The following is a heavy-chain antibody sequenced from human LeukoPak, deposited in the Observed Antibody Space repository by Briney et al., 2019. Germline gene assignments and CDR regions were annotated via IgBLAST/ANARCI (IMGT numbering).Heavy chain of an antibody. CDR3: ARGGGSHEYYFDY. J-gene: IGHJ4*02. D-gene: IGHD3-16*01. CDR2: IYYSGST. Sequence: PSETLSLTCTVSGGSISSYYWSWIRQPPGKGLEWIGYIYYSGSTNYNPSLKSRVTISVDTSKNQFSLKLSSVTAADTAVYYCARGGGSHEYYFDYWGQGTLVTVSS. CDR1: GGSISSYY. V-gene: IGHV4-59*01.